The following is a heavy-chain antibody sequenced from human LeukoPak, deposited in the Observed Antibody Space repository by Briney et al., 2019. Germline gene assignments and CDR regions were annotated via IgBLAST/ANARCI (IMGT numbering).Heavy chain of an antibody. CDR2: IKQDGSEK. V-gene: IGHV3-7*04. Sequence: GGSLRLSCAASGFIFSTYWMSWVRQAPGKGLELVANIKQDGSEKYYVDSVKGRFTISRDNAKNSLYLQMNNLRAEDTAVYYCARVTTAKNYFDYWGQGTLVTVSS. CDR1: GFIFSTYW. CDR3: ARVTTAKNYFDY. D-gene: IGHD4-17*01. J-gene: IGHJ4*02.